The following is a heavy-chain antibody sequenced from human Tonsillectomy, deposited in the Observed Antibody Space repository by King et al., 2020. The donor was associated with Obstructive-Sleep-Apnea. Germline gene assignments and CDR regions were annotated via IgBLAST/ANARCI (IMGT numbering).Heavy chain of an antibody. CDR3: ARVGGDWYFDL. Sequence: QLQESGPGLVKPSETLSLTCTVSGGSSTSSRFYWGWIRQPPWKGLELIGSIYYSGSTYYNPSLNSRVTISVDTSKNQFSLRLSSVTAADTAVYYCARVGGDWYFDLWGRGTLVTVSS. CDR1: GGSSTSSRFY. J-gene: IGHJ2*01. CDR2: IYYSGST. D-gene: IGHD2-15*01. V-gene: IGHV4-39*07.